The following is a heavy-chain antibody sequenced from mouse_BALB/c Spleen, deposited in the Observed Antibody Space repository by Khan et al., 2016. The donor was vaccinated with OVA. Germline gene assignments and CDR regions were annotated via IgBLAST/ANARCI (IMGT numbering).Heavy chain of an antibody. CDR2: INTYTGES. CDR3: ATSEGSYKFTY. J-gene: IGHJ3*01. Sequence: QIQLVQSGPELKKPGETVRISCKASGYAFTDYGMNWVKQAPGKGLKWMGWINTYTGESTYVDDFKGRLAISLETSASTAYLQVSNLKNEDTATYCCATSEGSYKFTYWGQGTLVTVSA. CDR1: GYAFTDYG. D-gene: IGHD1-1*02. V-gene: IGHV9-3-1*01.